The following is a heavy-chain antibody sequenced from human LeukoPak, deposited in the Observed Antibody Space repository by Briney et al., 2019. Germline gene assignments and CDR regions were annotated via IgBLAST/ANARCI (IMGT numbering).Heavy chain of an antibody. J-gene: IGHJ4*02. CDR3: ARDTGYDSPGYFDY. D-gene: IGHD5-12*01. CDR1: GGSITTDDYY. Sequence: PSETLSLTCTVSGGSITTDDYYWSWIRQPPGKGLEWIGHTYYSGSTYYNPSLKSRVTISVDTSKNQFSLKLSSVTAADTAVFYCARDTGYDSPGYFDYWGQGTLVTVSS. CDR2: TYYSGST. V-gene: IGHV4-30-4*01.